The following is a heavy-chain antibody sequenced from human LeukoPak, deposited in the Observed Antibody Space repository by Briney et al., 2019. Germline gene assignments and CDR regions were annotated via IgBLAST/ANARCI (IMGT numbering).Heavy chain of an antibody. CDR2: IKSDGKT. V-gene: IGHV3-74*01. CDR3: ASAPSEIGGYYPEYFRH. CDR1: GFTFSSYW. D-gene: IGHD3-22*01. Sequence: GGSLRLSCAAYGFTFSSYWMHWVRQAPGKGLVWVSRIKSDGKTNYADSVKCRFTISRDNAKNTVSLQMNSMRAEYTGVYYCASAPSEIGGYYPEYFRHWGQGTLVTVSS. J-gene: IGHJ1*01.